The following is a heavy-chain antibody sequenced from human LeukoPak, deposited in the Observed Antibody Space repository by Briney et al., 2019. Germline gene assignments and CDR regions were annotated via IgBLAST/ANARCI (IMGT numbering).Heavy chain of an antibody. CDR3: AKIRSWNYGHAFDI. CDR1: GFTVSSYD. CDR2: IGGSGGRT. J-gene: IGHJ3*02. V-gene: IGHV3-23*01. D-gene: IGHD1-7*01. Sequence: GGSLRLSCAVSGFTVSSYDMNWVRQAPGKGLEWVSAIGGSGGRTYYADSVKGRFTISRDNSKNTLYLQMNSLRAEDTAVYYCAKIRSWNYGHAFDIWGQGTMVTVSS.